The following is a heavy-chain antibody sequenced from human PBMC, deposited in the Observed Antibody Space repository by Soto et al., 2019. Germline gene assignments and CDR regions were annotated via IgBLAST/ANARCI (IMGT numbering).Heavy chain of an antibody. J-gene: IGHJ6*03. CDR2: IIPILGIA. V-gene: IGHV1-69*08. CDR3: AREPLGIYSVYDFYYMDV. D-gene: IGHD5-12*01. CDR1: GGTFSSYT. Sequence: QVQLVQSGAEVKKPGSSVKVSCKASGGTFSSYTISWVRQAPGQGLEWMGRIIPILGIANYAQKFQGRVTITADKSPSTAYMELSSLRSEDTAVYYCAREPLGIYSVYDFYYMDVWGKGTTVTVSS.